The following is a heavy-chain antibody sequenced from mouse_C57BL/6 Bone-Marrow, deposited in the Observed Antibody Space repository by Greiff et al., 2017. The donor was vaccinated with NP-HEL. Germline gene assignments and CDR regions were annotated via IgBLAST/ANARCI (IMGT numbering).Heavy chain of an antibody. CDR3: ARWGGTGPFDY. D-gene: IGHD4-1*01. Sequence: EVKLMESGGGLVKPGGSLKLSCAASGFTFSSYAMSWVRQTPEKRLEWVATISDGGSYTYYPDNVKGRFTISRDNAKNNLYLQMSHLKSEDTAMYYCARWGGTGPFDYWGQGTTLTVSS. CDR1: GFTFSSYA. J-gene: IGHJ2*01. V-gene: IGHV5-4*03. CDR2: ISDGGSYT.